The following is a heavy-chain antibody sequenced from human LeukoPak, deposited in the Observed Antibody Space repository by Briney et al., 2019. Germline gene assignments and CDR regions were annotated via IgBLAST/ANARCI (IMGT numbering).Heavy chain of an antibody. CDR2: ISGSGGST. CDR1: GFTFSSYA. V-gene: IGHV3-23*01. D-gene: IGHD3-22*01. J-gene: IGHJ4*02. Sequence: GGSLRLSCAASGFTFSSYAMSWVRQAPGKGLEWVSAISGSGGSTYYADSVKGRFTISKDNSKNTLYLQMNSLRAEDTAVYYCAKGGHYYYDSSGTDYWGQGTLVTVSS. CDR3: AKGGHYYYDSSGTDY.